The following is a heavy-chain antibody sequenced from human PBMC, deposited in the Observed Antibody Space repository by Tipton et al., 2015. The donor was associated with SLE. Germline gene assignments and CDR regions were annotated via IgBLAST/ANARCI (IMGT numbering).Heavy chain of an antibody. Sequence: SLRLSCAASGFTFSDYYMTWIRQAPGEGLEWVAVISYDGRNKYFADSVKGRFTISRDNSRNTLYLQMNSLRVEDTAVYYCATDVTGSGWYGFDYWGQGTLVTVSS. D-gene: IGHD6-19*01. CDR1: GFTFSDYY. CDR2: ISYDGRNK. J-gene: IGHJ4*02. V-gene: IGHV3-30*03. CDR3: ATDVTGSGWYGFDY.